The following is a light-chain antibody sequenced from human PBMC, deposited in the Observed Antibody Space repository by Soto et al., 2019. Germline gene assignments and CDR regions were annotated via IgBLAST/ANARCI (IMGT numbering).Light chain of an antibody. CDR2: DVS. J-gene: IGLJ1*01. CDR3: SSYATSFTLDV. V-gene: IGLV2-14*03. CDR1: SSDIGGYDY. Sequence: QSVLTQPASVSGSAGQSITISCTGTSSDIGGYDYVSWYQHHPGKAPRLILYDVSNRPSGVSNRFSGSKSGNTASLTISGLQAEDEAEYYCSSYATSFTLDVFVTGTKVTV.